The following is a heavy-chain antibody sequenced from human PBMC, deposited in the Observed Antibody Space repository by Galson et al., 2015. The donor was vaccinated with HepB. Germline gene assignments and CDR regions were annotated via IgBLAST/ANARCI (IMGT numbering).Heavy chain of an antibody. Sequence: SVKVYCKVSGYTLSGLSIHWVRQAPGKGLEWMAGFDHTDGETVFAQHFQGRVTMTDDTSTDTAYMEISSLRSADTAVYYCATVGSSAFLDYWGQGTLVTVSS. D-gene: IGHD3-3*02. CDR2: FDHTDGET. CDR1: GYTLSGLS. V-gene: IGHV1-24*01. J-gene: IGHJ4*02. CDR3: ATVGSSAFLDY.